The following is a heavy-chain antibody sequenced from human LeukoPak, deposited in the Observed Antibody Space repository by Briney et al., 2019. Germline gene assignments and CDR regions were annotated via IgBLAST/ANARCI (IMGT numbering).Heavy chain of an antibody. CDR2: ISSSSSYI. Sequence: GGSLRLSCAASGFTFSSYSMNWVRHARGKGLEWVSSISSSSSYIYYADSVKGRFTISRDNAKNSLYLHMNSLGAEDTAVYYCARADRYYDILTGYNRGSYFDYWGQGTLVSVSS. CDR1: GFTFSSYS. D-gene: IGHD3-9*01. V-gene: IGHV3-21*01. J-gene: IGHJ4*02. CDR3: ARADRYYDILTGYNRGSYFDY.